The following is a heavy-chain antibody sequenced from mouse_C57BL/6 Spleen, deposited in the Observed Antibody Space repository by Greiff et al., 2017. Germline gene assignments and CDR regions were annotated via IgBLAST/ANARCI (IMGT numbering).Heavy chain of an antibody. CDR1: GFTFSDYG. D-gene: IGHD2-5*01. CDR2: ISRGSSTI. J-gene: IGHJ2*01. CDR3: ARDAYSNYVGYFDY. V-gene: IGHV5-17*01. Sequence: EVQLVESGGGLVKPGGSLKLSCAASGFTFSDYGMHWVRQAPEKGLEWVAYISRGSSTIYYADTVKGRFTISRDNAKNTLFLQITRLRSEDTAMYYCARDAYSNYVGYFDYWGQGTTLTVSS.